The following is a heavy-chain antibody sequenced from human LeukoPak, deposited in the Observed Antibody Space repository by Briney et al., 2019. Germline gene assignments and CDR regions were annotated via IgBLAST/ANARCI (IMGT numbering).Heavy chain of an antibody. Sequence: SETLSLTCTVSGGSISSSSYYWGWIRQPPGKGLEWIGYIHYSGTTEYHPSLKSRVTFSVDTSNNKFSLNLSSVTAADTAVYYCARQAGFYDTRGYPYYFDSWGQGILVTVSS. J-gene: IGHJ4*02. CDR3: ARQAGFYDTRGYPYYFDS. V-gene: IGHV4-61*05. CDR2: IHYSGTT. D-gene: IGHD3-22*01. CDR1: GGSISSSSYY.